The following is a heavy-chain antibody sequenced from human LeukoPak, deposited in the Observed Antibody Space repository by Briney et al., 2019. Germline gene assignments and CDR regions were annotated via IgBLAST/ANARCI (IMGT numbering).Heavy chain of an antibody. V-gene: IGHV4-34*01. Sequence: SETLSLTCAVYGGSFSGYYWSWIRQPPGKGLEWVGEINHSGSTNYNPSLKSRVTISVDTSKNQFSLKLSSVTAADTAVYYCARAPVIDSGYDYWGQGTLVTVSS. CDR3: ARAPVIDSGYDY. CDR1: GGSFSGYY. J-gene: IGHJ4*02. D-gene: IGHD5-12*01. CDR2: INHSGST.